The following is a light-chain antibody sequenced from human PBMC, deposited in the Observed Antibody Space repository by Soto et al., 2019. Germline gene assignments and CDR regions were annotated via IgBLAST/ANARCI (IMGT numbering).Light chain of an antibody. J-gene: IGKJ5*01. CDR2: GAS. V-gene: IGKV3-20*01. Sequence: EIVLTQSPGTLSLSPGERATLSCRASQSVSSSYLAWYQQKPGQAPRLLIYGASSRATGIPDRFSGSGSVTDFTLTISRLEPEDFAVYYCKQYGSSPPITFGRGTRLEIK. CDR3: KQYGSSPPIT. CDR1: QSVSSSY.